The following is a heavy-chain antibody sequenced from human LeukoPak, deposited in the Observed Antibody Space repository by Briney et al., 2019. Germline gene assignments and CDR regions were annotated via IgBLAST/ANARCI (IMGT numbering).Heavy chain of an antibody. CDR3: ARVHYYGSGKTKYYYYGMDV. CDR1: GGSISSSSYY. V-gene: IGHV4-39*07. CDR2: IYYSGST. J-gene: IGHJ6*02. Sequence: PSETLSLTCTVSGGSISSSSYYWGWIRQPPGKGLEWIGSIYYSGSTYYNPSLKSRVTISVDTSKNQFSLKLSSVTAADTAVYYCARVHYYGSGKTKYYYYGMDVWGQGTTVTVSS. D-gene: IGHD3-10*01.